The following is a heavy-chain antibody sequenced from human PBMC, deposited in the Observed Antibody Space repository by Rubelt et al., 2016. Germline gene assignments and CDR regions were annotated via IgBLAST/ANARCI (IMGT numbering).Heavy chain of an antibody. D-gene: IGHD6-6*01. CDR3: ARDARNYYYGMDV. V-gene: IGHV3-30*04. Sequence: VQLLESGGGVVQPGTSLRLSCVASGFTFSDHAMHWVRQAPGRGLEWVALISFDGTNEYYAHSVKGRFTISRDSSKNTLYLQMNSLRAEDTAVYFCARDARNYYYGMDVWGQGTTVTVSS. J-gene: IGHJ6*02. CDR1: GFTFSDHA. CDR2: ISFDGTNE.